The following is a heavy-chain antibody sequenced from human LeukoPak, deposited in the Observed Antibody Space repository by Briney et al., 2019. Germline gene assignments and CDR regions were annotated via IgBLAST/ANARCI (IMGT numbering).Heavy chain of an antibody. CDR1: GGTFSSYT. J-gene: IGHJ5*02. V-gene: IGHV1-2*02. Sequence: ASVKVSCKASGGTFSSYTITWVRQAPGQGLEWMGWINPNSGGTNYAQKFQGRVTMTRDTSISTAYMELSRLRSDDTAVYYCARPAGLYYDFWSGYSNWFDPWGQGTLVTVSS. D-gene: IGHD3-3*01. CDR3: ARPAGLYYDFWSGYSNWFDP. CDR2: INPNSGGT.